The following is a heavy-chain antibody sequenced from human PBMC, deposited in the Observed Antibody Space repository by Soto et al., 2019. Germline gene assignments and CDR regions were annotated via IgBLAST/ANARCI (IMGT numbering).Heavy chain of an antibody. CDR1: GGTFSRYA. CDR3: ARDMGAILNWFDP. Sequence: SVKVSCKASGGTFSRYAISWVRQAPGQGLEWMGGIIPIFGTANYAQKFQGRVTITADESTSTAYMELSSLRSEDTAVYYCARDMGAILNWFDPWGQGTLVTVSS. V-gene: IGHV1-69*13. J-gene: IGHJ5*02. CDR2: IIPIFGTA. D-gene: IGHD1-26*01.